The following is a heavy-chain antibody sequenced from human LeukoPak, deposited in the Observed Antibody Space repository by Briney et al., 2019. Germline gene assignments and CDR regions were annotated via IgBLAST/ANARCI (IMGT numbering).Heavy chain of an antibody. Sequence: GGSLRLSCAASGFTFTSSNMNWVREAAGKGLEWVSSISSRSSFTYYADSVKGRFTISRDNAKHSLYLQMSSLRAEDTAVYYCARNDYGDWFDPWGQGTLVTVSS. V-gene: IGHV3-21*06. J-gene: IGHJ5*02. CDR1: GFTFTSSN. D-gene: IGHD4-17*01. CDR2: ISSRSSFT. CDR3: ARNDYGDWFDP.